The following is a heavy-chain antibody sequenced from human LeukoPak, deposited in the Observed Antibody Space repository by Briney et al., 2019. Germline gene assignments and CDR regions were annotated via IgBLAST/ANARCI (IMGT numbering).Heavy chain of an antibody. V-gene: IGHV4-39*07. D-gene: IGHD3-10*01. Sequence: PSETLSLTCTVSGGSISTSNYYWGWIRQPPGKGLEWIGEINHSGSTNYNPSLKSRVTISVDTSKNQFSLKLSSVTAADMAVYYCARRRSMVRGVTSRFDPWGQGTLVTVSS. J-gene: IGHJ5*02. CDR3: ARRRSMVRGVTSRFDP. CDR1: GGSISTSNYY. CDR2: INHSGST.